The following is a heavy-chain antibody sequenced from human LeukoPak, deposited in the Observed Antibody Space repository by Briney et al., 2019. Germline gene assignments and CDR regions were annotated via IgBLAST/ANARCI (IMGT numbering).Heavy chain of an antibody. CDR2: IYYSGST. D-gene: IGHD3-10*01. CDR1: GGSISSSSYY. J-gene: IGHJ5*02. V-gene: IGHV4-39*07. Sequence: SETLSLTCTVSGGSISSSSYYWGWIRQPPGKGLEWIGSIYYSGSTYYSPSLKSRVTISVDTSKNQFSLKLSSVTAADTAVYYCARRYQNEWFGDNNWFGPWGQGTLVTVSS. CDR3: ARRYQNEWFGDNNWFGP.